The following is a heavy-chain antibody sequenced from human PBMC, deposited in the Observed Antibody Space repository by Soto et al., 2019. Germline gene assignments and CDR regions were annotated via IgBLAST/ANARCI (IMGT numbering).Heavy chain of an antibody. J-gene: IGHJ6*02. CDR3: ARDTAYGFGWYYYSGMEV. CDR1: GYTFSNFG. D-gene: IGHD5-18*01. Sequence: ASLQVSCKASGYTFSNFGLSWVRQAPGQGLEWMGWISGYNGNTNSAERFQGRVTMNTDKSTSTAYMEVRSLTSDDTAVYYCARDTAYGFGWYYYSGMEVCG. CDR2: ISGYNGNT. V-gene: IGHV1-18*01.